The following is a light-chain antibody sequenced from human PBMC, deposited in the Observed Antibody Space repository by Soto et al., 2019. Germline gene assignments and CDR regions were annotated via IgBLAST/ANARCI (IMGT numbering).Light chain of an antibody. CDR3: QQYGSSPPWYT. CDR1: QSISSNY. J-gene: IGKJ2*01. CDR2: GTS. Sequence: EIVLTQSPGTLSLSPGERATLSCRTSQSISSNYLAWYQQKPGQAPRLILYGTSTRATGIPDRFSGSGSGTDFTLTISRLEPEDFAVYHCQQYGSSPPWYTFGQGTKLEIK. V-gene: IGKV3-20*01.